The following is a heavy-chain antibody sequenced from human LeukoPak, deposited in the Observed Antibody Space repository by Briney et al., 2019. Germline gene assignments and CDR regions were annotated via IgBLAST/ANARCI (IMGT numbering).Heavy chain of an antibody. Sequence: TGGSLRLSCAASGFTFSSYGMHWVRQAPGKGLEWVAVISYDGSNKYYADSVKGRFTISRDNSKNTLYLQMNSLRAEDTAVYYCASPRRGGYYFDYWGQGTLVTVSS. CDR1: GFTFSSYG. CDR3: ASPRRGGYYFDY. V-gene: IGHV3-30*03. D-gene: IGHD3-10*01. J-gene: IGHJ4*02. CDR2: ISYDGSNK.